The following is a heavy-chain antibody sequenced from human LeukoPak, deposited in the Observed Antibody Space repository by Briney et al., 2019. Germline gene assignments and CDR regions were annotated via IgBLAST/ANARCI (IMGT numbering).Heavy chain of an antibody. D-gene: IGHD6-25*01. CDR3: ARYSSGRTYGMDV. CDR2: INPNSGGT. CDR1: GDTFTGYY. J-gene: IGHJ6*02. V-gene: IGHV1-2*06. Sequence: GASVKVSCKASGDTFTGYYMHWVRQAPGQGLEWMGRINPNSGGTNYAQKFQGRVTMTRDTSISTAYMELSRLRSDDTAVYYCARYSSGRTYGMDVWGQGTTVTVSS.